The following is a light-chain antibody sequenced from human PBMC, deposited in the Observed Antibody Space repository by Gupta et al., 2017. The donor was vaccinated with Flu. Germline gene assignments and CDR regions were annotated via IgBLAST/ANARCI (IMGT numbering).Light chain of an antibody. Sequence: MTQSPSSLSASVGDRVTITCRASQSISTYVNWYQHKTGKAPKLLIYSASSLHSGVPSRFSGSGSGTDFTLTISSRQPEDCATYYCRQSYRLTTCGQGTKVELK. J-gene: IGKJ1*01. CDR3: RQSYRLTT. CDR2: SAS. CDR1: QSISTY. V-gene: IGKV1-39*01.